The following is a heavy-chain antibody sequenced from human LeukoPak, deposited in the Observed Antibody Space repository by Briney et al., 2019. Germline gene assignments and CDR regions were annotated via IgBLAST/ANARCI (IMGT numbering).Heavy chain of an antibody. CDR2: ISAYNGNT. V-gene: IGHV1-18*04. D-gene: IGHD2-2*02. CDR1: GYTFTDYY. Sequence: GATVKISCKASGYTFTDYYMHWVRQAPGKGLEWMGWISAYNGNTNYAQKLQGRVTMTTDTSTSTAYMELRSLRSDDTAVYYCARVGGYCSSTSCYKRAYYYYYYMDVWGKGTTVTVSS. J-gene: IGHJ6*03. CDR3: ARVGGYCSSTSCYKRAYYYYYYMDV.